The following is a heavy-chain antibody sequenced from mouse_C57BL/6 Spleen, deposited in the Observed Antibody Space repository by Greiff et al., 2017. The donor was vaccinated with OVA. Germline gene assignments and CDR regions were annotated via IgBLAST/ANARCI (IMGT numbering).Heavy chain of an antibody. CDR1: GYTFTSYW. CDR2: IDPSDSET. V-gene: IGHV1-52*01. D-gene: IGHD2-5*01. J-gene: IGHJ4*01. Sequence: QVQLQQPGAELVRPGSSVKLSCKASGYTFTSYWMHWVKQRPIQGLEWIGNIDPSDSETHYNQKFKDKATLTVDKSSSTAYMQLSSLTSEDSAVYYCARTAYYSNYVFAMDYWGQGTPVTVSS. CDR3: ARTAYYSNYVFAMDY.